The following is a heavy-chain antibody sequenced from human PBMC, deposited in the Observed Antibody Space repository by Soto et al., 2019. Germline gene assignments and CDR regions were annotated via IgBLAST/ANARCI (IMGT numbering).Heavy chain of an antibody. CDR2: ISGSGKNT. J-gene: IGHJ4*02. CDR1: GFTFSSHA. D-gene: IGHD6-13*01. V-gene: IGHV3-23*01. CDR3: AKGESGSSWDFDY. Sequence: GGSLRLSCAASGFTFSSHAMSWVRQAPGKGLEWVSGISGSGKNTYSADSVKGRFTISRDNSKKTVYLQMNSLRAEDTAIYYCAKGESGSSWDFDYWGQGSLVTVSS.